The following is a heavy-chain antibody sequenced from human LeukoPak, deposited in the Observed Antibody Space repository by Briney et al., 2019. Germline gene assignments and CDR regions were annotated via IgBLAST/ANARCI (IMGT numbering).Heavy chain of an antibody. CDR1: GGTFSSYT. V-gene: IGHV1-18*01. CDR3: ARERYASSSSDC. J-gene: IGHJ4*02. Sequence: GASVKVSCKAPGGTFSSYTINWVRQAPGQGLEWLGWISAYNGNTNYAQKFQGRVTMTTETSTSTVYMELRSLRSDDTAVYYCARERYASSSSDCWGQGTLVTVSS. CDR2: ISAYNGNT. D-gene: IGHD6-6*01.